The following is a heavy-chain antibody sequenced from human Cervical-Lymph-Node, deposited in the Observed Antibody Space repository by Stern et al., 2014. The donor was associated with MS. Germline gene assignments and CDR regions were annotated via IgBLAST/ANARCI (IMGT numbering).Heavy chain of an antibody. CDR3: ARYAPTVTTDFDY. V-gene: IGHV7-4-1*02. D-gene: IGHD4-17*01. Sequence: DQLVESGSELKKPGASVKVSCKASGYTFSTYGMNWVRQAPGQGLEWMGWINTNTGNPTYAQGFTGLFVFSLDTSVSTAYLQISSLKAEDTAVYYCARYAPTVTTDFDYWGQGTLVTVSS. J-gene: IGHJ4*02. CDR1: GYTFSTYG. CDR2: INTNTGNP.